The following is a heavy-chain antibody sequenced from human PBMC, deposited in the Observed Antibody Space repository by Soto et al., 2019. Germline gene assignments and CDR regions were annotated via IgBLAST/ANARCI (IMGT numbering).Heavy chain of an antibody. J-gene: IGHJ5*02. CDR1: GGSVSSGSYY. D-gene: IGHD6-13*01. V-gene: IGHV4-61*01. CDR2: IYYSGST. CDR3: ARDRPGQQRGSCFDP. Sequence: SETLSLTCTVSGGSVSSGSYYWSWIRQPPGKGLEWIGYIYYSGSTNYNPSLKSRVTISVDTSKNQFSLKLSSVTAADTAVYYCARDRPGQQRGSCFDPWGQGTLVTVS.